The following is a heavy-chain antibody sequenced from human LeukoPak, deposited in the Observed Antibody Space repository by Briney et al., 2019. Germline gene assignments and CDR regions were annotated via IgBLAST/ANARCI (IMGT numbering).Heavy chain of an antibody. J-gene: IGHJ3*02. V-gene: IGHV3-48*01. Sequence: GGSLRLSCAASGFTFSSYAMSWVRQAPGKGLEWVSYISSSSSTIYYADSVKGRFTISRDNAKNSLYLQMNSLRAEDTAVYYCARIGPNDAFDIWGQGTMVTVSS. D-gene: IGHD2-21*01. CDR2: ISSSSSTI. CDR3: ARIGPNDAFDI. CDR1: GFTFSSYA.